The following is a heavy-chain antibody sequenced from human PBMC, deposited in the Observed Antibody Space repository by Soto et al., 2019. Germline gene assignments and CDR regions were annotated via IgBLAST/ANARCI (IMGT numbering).Heavy chain of an antibody. CDR1: GYSFTSYW. CDR3: ATTVGGSGSGYYYYGMDV. D-gene: IGHD3-10*01. Sequence: CKGSGYSFTSYWIGWVRQMPGKGLEWMGIIYPGDSDTRYSPSFQGQVTISADKSISTAYLQWSSLKASDTAMYYCATTVGGSGSGYYYYGMDVWGQGTTVTVSS. V-gene: IGHV5-51*01. CDR2: IYPGDSDT. J-gene: IGHJ6*02.